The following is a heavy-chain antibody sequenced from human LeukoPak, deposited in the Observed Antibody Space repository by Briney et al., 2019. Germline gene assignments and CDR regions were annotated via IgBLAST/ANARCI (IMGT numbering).Heavy chain of an antibody. D-gene: IGHD6-13*01. Sequence: PGGSLRLSCAASGFTFSDYYMSWIRQAPGKGLEWVSSISSSSSYIYYADSVKGRFTISRDNAKNSLYLQMNSLRAEDTAVYYCARETAAGQISFDYWGQGTLDTVSS. J-gene: IGHJ4*02. CDR2: ISSSSSYI. V-gene: IGHV3-11*06. CDR3: ARETAAGQISFDY. CDR1: GFTFSDYY.